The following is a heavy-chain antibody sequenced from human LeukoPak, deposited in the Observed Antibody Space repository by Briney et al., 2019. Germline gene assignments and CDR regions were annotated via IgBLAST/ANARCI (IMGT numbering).Heavy chain of an antibody. D-gene: IGHD6-13*01. CDR2: IYYSGST. V-gene: IGHV4-59*01. CDR3: ARSITSSWYGDFQH. Sequence: SETLSLTCTVSGGSMSGYFWSWIRQPPGKGLEWIGYIYYSGSTDYNPSLKSRVTISVDTSKNQFSLKLSSVTAADTAVYYCARSITSSWYGDFQHWGQGTLVTVSP. CDR1: GGSMSGYF. J-gene: IGHJ1*01.